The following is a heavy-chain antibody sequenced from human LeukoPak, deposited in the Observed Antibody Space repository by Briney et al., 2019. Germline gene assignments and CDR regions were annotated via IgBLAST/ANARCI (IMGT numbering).Heavy chain of an antibody. Sequence: ASVKVSCKASGYTFTSYDINWVRQATGQGLEWMGWMNPNSGNTGYAQKFQGGVTMTRNTSISTAYMELSSLRSEDTAVYYCARGYSGYDIDYYYYYYMDVWGKGTTVTVSS. CDR3: ARGYSGYDIDYYYYYYMDV. D-gene: IGHD5-12*01. CDR1: GYTFTSYD. V-gene: IGHV1-8*01. CDR2: MNPNSGNT. J-gene: IGHJ6*03.